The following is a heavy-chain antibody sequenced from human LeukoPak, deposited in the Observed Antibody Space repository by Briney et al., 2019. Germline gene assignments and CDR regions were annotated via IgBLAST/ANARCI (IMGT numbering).Heavy chain of an antibody. D-gene: IGHD6-13*01. CDR2: IKQDGSEK. CDR1: GFTFSSYW. J-gene: IGHJ6*03. CDR3: ARRAAGTRGYYYYYYYMDV. V-gene: IGHV3-7*01. Sequence: GGSLRLSCAASGFTFSSYWMSWVRQAPGKGLEWVANIKQDGSEKYYVDSVKGRFTISRDNAKNSLYLQMNSLRAEDTAVYYCARRAAGTRGYYYYYYYMDVWGKGTTVTISS.